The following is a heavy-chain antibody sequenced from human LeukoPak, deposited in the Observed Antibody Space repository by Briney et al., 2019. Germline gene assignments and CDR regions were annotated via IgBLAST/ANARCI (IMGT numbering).Heavy chain of an antibody. J-gene: IGHJ6*03. Sequence: SETLSLTCTVSGGSISSYYRSWIRQPPGKGLEWIWYIYTSGSTNYNPSLKSRVTISVDTSKNQFSLKLSSVTAADTAVYYCARTLSYGQYYYMDVWGKGTTVTVSS. CDR2: IYTSGST. CDR3: ARTLSYGQYYYMDV. D-gene: IGHD5-18*01. CDR1: GGSISSYY. V-gene: IGHV4-4*09.